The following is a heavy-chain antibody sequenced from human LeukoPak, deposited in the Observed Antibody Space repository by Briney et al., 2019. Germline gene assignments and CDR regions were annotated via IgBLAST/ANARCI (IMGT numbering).Heavy chain of an antibody. CDR3: AKASYISGLTPFDY. CDR1: GFTFSSYG. Sequence: GGSLRLSCAASGFTFSSYGMHWVRQAPGKGLEWVAVISYDGSNKYYADSVKGRFTISRDNSKNTLYLQMNSLRAEDTAVYYCAKASYISGLTPFDYWGQGTLVTVSS. CDR2: ISYDGSNK. J-gene: IGHJ4*02. D-gene: IGHD4/OR15-4a*01. V-gene: IGHV3-30*18.